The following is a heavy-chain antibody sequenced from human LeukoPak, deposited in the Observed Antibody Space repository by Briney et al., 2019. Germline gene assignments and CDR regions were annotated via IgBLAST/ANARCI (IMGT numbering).Heavy chain of an antibody. Sequence: SETLSLTCTVSGGSISSYYWSWIRQPPGKGLEWIGYIYYSGSTNYNPSLKSRVTISVDTSKNQFSLKLSSVTAADTAVYYCARGGRYSSGWYWWNWGQGTLVTVSS. CDR2: IYYSGST. J-gene: IGHJ4*02. V-gene: IGHV4-59*08. CDR3: ARGGRYSSGWYWWN. CDR1: GGSISSYY. D-gene: IGHD6-19*01.